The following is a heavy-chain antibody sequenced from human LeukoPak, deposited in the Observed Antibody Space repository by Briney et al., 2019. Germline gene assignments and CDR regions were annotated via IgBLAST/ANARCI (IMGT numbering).Heavy chain of an antibody. CDR3: ARDRGYSYGTYNWFDP. CDR1: GFTFSSYS. Sequence: PGGSLRLSCAASGFTFSSYSMNWVRQAPGKGLEWVANIKQDGSEKYYVDSVKGRFTISRDNAKNSLYLQMNSLRAEDTAVYYCARDRGYSYGTYNWFDPWGQGTLVTVSS. J-gene: IGHJ5*02. CDR2: IKQDGSEK. D-gene: IGHD5-18*01. V-gene: IGHV3-7*01.